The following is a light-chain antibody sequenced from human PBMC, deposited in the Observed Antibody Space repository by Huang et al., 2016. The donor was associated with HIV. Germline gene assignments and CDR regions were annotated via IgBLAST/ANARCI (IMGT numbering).Light chain of an antibody. CDR3: QQANRFPRT. Sequence: DIQMTQSPSSLSASIGDRVTITCRASQGIRSWLAWYQQKPGKAPKLLVYGASSLQSGVPSRFSGSGYGTEVTLTINSMQPEDFSAYYCQQANRFPRTFGQGTYVEIK. CDR2: GAS. V-gene: IGKV1-12*01. J-gene: IGKJ1*01. CDR1: QGIRSW.